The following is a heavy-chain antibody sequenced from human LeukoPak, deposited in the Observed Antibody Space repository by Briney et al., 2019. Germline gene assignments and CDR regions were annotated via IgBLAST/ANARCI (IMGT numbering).Heavy chain of an antibody. J-gene: IGHJ4*02. D-gene: IGHD3-16*02. CDR1: GYTFTGYY. CDR3: ARDPPLYDYVWGSYRFSFVGFDY. V-gene: IGHV1-2*02. CDR2: INPNSGGT. Sequence: ASVKVSCKASGYTFTGYYMHWVRQAPGQGLEWMGWINPNSGGTNYAQKFQGRVTMTRDTSISTAYMELSRLRSDDTAVYYCARDPPLYDYVWGSYRFSFVGFDYWGQGTLVTVSS.